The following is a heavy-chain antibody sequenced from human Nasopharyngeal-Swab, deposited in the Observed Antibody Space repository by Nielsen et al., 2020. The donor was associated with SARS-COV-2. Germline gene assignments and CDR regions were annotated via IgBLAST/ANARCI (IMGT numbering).Heavy chain of an antibody. Sequence: GSLRLSCAASGFTFSSYGMHWVRQAPGKGLEWVAVTWYDGSNKYYADSVKGRFTISRDNSKNTLYLQMNSLRAEDTAVYYCARDNLDYGDYNPEDYYYYYGMDVWGQGTTVTVSS. V-gene: IGHV3-33*01. CDR2: TWYDGSNK. J-gene: IGHJ6*02. CDR1: GFTFSSYG. D-gene: IGHD4-17*01. CDR3: ARDNLDYGDYNPEDYYYYYGMDV.